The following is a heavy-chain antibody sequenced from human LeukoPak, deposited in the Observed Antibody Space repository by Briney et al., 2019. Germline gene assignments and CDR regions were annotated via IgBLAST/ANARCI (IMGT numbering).Heavy chain of an antibody. Sequence: HSGGSLRLSCVASGFTFSDYYMSWIRQAPGKGLEWVSAISGSGGSTYYADSVKGRFTISRDNSKNTLYLQMNSLRAEDTAVYYCAKDPRLRSSSKAGGQGTLVTVSS. CDR3: AKDPRLRSSSKA. V-gene: IGHV3-23*01. D-gene: IGHD6-13*01. J-gene: IGHJ4*02. CDR1: GFTFSDYY. CDR2: ISGSGGST.